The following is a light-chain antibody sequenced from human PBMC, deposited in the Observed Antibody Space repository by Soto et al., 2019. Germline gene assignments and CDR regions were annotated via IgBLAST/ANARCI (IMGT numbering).Light chain of an antibody. V-gene: IGKV1-39*01. J-gene: IGKJ4*01. Sequence: DIQMTQSPSSLSASVGDRVTITCRASQSISSHLNWYLQRPGKAPILLIDAASSLQSRVPPRFNSSASGTEFTLTITSLQPEEFATNYCQQSHNLPQTFGGGTKVQIK. CDR1: QSISSH. CDR3: QQSHNLPQT. CDR2: AAS.